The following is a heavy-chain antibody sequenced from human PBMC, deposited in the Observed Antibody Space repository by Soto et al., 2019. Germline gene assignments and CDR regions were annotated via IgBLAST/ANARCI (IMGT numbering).Heavy chain of an antibody. CDR2: TYYRSKWYN. CDR1: GDSVSGNSAA. J-gene: IGHJ4*02. Sequence: QPLSLTCAISGDSVSGNSAAWSWIRQSPSRGLEWLGRTYYRSKWYNDYAVCVKSRIPFTPDTYKNQFSLHLNSVTPEDTAVYYCARYYPYSESRDRDFNYWGQGAMVTVSS. D-gene: IGHD3-16*01. V-gene: IGHV6-1*01. CDR3: ARYYPYSESRDRDFNY.